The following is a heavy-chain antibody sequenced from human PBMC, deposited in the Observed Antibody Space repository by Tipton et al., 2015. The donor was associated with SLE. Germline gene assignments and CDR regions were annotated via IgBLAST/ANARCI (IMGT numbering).Heavy chain of an antibody. CDR1: GGSISSHH. D-gene: IGHD6-13*01. CDR2: INYSGST. V-gene: IGHV4-59*11. CDR3: ARRRGSSWYEDYFDY. J-gene: IGHJ4*02. Sequence: TLSLTCTVSGGSISSHHWSWIRRPPGKALEWISYINYSGSTNYNPSLKSQVTMSVDTSKNQFSLKLSSVTAADTAVYYCARRRGSSWYEDYFDYWGQGTLVTVSS.